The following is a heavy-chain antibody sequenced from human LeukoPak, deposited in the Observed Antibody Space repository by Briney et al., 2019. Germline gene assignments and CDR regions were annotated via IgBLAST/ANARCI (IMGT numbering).Heavy chain of an antibody. CDR3: ARTTMVRGQNWFDP. CDR1: GDSVSSNSAA. V-gene: IGHV6-1*01. D-gene: IGHD3-10*01. Sequence: SQTLSLTCAISGDSVSSNSAAWNWIRQSPSRGLEWLGRTYYRSKWYNDYAVSVKSRITINPDTSKNQFSLQPNSVTPEDTAVYYCARTTMVRGQNWFDPWGQGTLVTVSS. CDR2: TYYRSKWYN. J-gene: IGHJ5*02.